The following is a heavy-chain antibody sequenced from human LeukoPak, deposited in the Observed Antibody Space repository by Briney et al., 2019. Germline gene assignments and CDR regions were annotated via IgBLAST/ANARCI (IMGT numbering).Heavy chain of an antibody. J-gene: IGHJ4*02. D-gene: IGHD3/OR15-3a*01. CDR3: ARETLGAGLRAPDY. Sequence: GGSLRLSCAASGFTFRDFWFHWVRQVPGKGPVWVSRVNDDGSKTFYPGSVKGRFTISRDNAKNTVYLQMNSLRVEDTAVYYCARETLGAGLRAPDYWGRGALLTVSS. CDR2: VNDDGSKT. CDR1: GFTFRDFW. V-gene: IGHV3-74*01.